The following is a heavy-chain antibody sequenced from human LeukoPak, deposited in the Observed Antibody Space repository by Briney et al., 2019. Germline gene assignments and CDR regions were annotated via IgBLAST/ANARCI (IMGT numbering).Heavy chain of an antibody. CDR2: IYPGDYDT. D-gene: IGHD3-10*01. CDR1: GYIFTSYC. V-gene: IGHV5-51*01. CDR3: ERQGWGLRDSGFDY. J-gene: IGHJ4*02. Sequence: PAESLKISCKGSGYIFTSYCIVWVRQMAREGLEWMGIIYPGDYDTRYSPSFQGLVTISADKSISTAYLRWSSLKASDTAMYCCERQGWGLRDSGFDYWGQGTLVTVSS.